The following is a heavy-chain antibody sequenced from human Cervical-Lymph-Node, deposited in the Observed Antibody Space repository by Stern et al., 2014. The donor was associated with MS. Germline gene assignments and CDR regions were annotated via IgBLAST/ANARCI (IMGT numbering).Heavy chain of an antibody. D-gene: IGHD3-10*01. CDR2: ISWTGAYI. CDR1: GFNLDDHP. CDR3: VKGDYHGAGAYCDY. J-gene: IGHJ4*02. V-gene: IGHV3-9*01. Sequence: VQLVESGGGMVQPGGSLRLPCGASGFNLDDHPMHWVRQAPGKGLEGVSGISWTGAYIGYADSVKGRSTISRDNAKNSLYLQMSSLRPEDTALYYCVKGDYHGAGAYCDYWGQGTLVTIS.